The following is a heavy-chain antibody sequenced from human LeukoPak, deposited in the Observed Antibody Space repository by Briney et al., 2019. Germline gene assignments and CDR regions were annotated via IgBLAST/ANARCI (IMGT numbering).Heavy chain of an antibody. J-gene: IGHJ6*02. CDR1: GYTFTSYG. CDR2: MNPNSGNT. D-gene: IGHD7-27*01. Sequence: GASVKVSCKAPGYTFTSYGISWVRQATGQGLEWMGWMNPNSGNTGYAQKFQGRVTMTRNTSISTAYMELSSLRSEDTAVYYCARGTGDHQYYYYYYGMDVWGQGTTVTVSS. V-gene: IGHV1-8*02. CDR3: ARGTGDHQYYYYYYGMDV.